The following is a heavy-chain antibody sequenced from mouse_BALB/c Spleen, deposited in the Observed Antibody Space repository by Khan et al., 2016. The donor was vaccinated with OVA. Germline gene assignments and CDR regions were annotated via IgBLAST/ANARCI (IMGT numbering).Heavy chain of an antibody. Sequence: EVQLQESGPGLVKPSQSLSLTCTVTGYSITSNYAWNWIRQFPGNKLEWMGSISYSGSTSYNPSLKSRISITRDKSKNPFFLQVNSVTTEDTATYYCARKNYYGYAVDYWGQGTSVTVSS. J-gene: IGHJ4*01. CDR3: ARKNYYGYAVDY. D-gene: IGHD1-1*01. V-gene: IGHV3-2*02. CDR2: ISYSGST. CDR1: GYSITSNYA.